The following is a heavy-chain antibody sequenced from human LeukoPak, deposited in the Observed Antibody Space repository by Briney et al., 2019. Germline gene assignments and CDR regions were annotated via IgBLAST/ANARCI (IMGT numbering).Heavy chain of an antibody. J-gene: IGHJ3*02. V-gene: IGHV3-23*01. D-gene: IGHD4-17*01. CDR2: LCGSGDTT. CDR3: AKRDRAVTHAFDI. CDR1: GLHYRNYG. Sequence: GGSVSLFCAAWGLHYRNYGMIWLREARGKGLECVSALCGSGDTTYSADPVKGRYTISRDNYEDTLYPQMNSRRAEDRAVLSCAKRDRAVTHAFDIWGQGTMVTASS.